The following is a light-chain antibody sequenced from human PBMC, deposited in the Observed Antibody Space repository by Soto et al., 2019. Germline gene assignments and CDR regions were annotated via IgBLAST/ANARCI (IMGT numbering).Light chain of an antibody. CDR1: KIASKN. CDR2: RDS. Sequence: SYELTQPLSVSVALGQTARITCGGNKIASKNVHWYQQKPGQAPVLVIYRDSNRPSGIPERFSASNSGNTATLTINRAQAGDEADHYCQVWDNSTASHVSGTGTKVTVL. CDR3: QVWDNSTASHV. J-gene: IGLJ1*01. V-gene: IGLV3-9*01.